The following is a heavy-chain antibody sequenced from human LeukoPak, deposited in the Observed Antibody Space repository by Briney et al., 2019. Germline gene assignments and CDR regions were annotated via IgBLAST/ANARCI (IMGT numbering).Heavy chain of an antibody. J-gene: IGHJ3*02. CDR3: AKDPNGDYIGAFDI. Sequence: GGSLRLSCAASGLTFSNYAMMWLRQAPGKGLEWVSAITGSGGWALYADSVKGRFTISRDNSKNTLYLQMSSLRAEDTAVYYCAKDPNGDYIGAFDIWGLGTMVTVSS. D-gene: IGHD4-17*01. V-gene: IGHV3-23*01. CDR1: GLTFSNYA. CDR2: ITGSGGWA.